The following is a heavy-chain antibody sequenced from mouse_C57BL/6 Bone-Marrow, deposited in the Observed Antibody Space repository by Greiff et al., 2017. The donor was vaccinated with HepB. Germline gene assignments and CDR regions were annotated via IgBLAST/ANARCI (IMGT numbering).Heavy chain of an antibody. J-gene: IGHJ1*03. CDR3: ARKGFYYGSSYDWYFDV. V-gene: IGHV1-54*01. D-gene: IGHD1-1*01. Sequence: VQLVESGAELVRPGTSVKVSCKASGYAFTNYLIEWVKQRPGQGLEWIGVINPGSGGTNYNEKFKGKATLTADKSSSTAYMQLSSLTSEDSAVYFCARKGFYYGSSYDWYFDVWGTGTTVTVSS. CDR1: GYAFTNYL. CDR2: INPGSGGT.